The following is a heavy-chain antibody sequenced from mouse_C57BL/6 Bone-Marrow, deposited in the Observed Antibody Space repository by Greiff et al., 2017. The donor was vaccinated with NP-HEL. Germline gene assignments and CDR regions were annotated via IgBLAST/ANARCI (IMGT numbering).Heavy chain of an antibody. Sequence: EVKLVESGGGLVQPGASLRHSCAASGSTFPDYYMSWVRQPPGRALEWLALLTNKANGYTTEYTASVKGRFPFSRDNAQYILYLQLNTLRPEDSATYYCVKAVWDWVFAYWGQGTLVTVSA. CDR3: VKAVWDWVFAY. V-gene: IGHV7-4*01. CDR2: LTNKANGYTT. CDR1: GSTFPDYY. D-gene: IGHD4-1*01. J-gene: IGHJ3*01.